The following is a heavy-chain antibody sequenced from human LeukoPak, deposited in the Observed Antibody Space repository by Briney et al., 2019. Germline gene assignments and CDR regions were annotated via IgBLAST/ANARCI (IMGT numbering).Heavy chain of an antibody. CDR3: VKVTGDGAFDI. V-gene: IGHV3-64D*06. J-gene: IGHJ3*02. D-gene: IGHD7-27*01. CDR2: ISSNGGST. CDR1: GFTFSSYA. Sequence: GESLRLSCSASGFTFSSYAMDWVRQAPGKGLEYVSAISSNGGSTYYADSVKGRFTISGDNSKNTLCLQMSSLRAEDTAVYYCVKVTGDGAFDIWGQGTMVTVYS.